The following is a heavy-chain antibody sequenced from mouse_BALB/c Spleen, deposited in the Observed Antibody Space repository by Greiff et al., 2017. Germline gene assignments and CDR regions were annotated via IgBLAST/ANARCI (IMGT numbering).Heavy chain of an antibody. D-gene: IGHD2-13*01. CDR1: VYTFTSYV. Sequence: VQLKESGPELVKPGASVKMSCKASVYTFTSYVMHWVKQKPGQGLEWIGYINPYNDGTKYNEKFKGKATLTSDKSSSTAYMELSSLTSEDSAVYYCARRVISYYFDYWGQGTTLTVSS. J-gene: IGHJ2*01. V-gene: IGHV1-14*01. CDR3: ARRVISYYFDY. CDR2: INPYNDGT.